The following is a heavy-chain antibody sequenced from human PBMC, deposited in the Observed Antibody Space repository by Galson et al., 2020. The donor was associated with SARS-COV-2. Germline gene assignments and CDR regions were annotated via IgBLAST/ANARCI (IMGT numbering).Heavy chain of an antibody. CDR3: ARHGVVVIFGNWYFDL. Sequence: SETLSLTCTVSGGSISSSSYYWGRIRQPPGKGLEWIGSIYYSGSTYYNPSLKSRVTISVDTSKNQFSLKLSSVTAADTAVYYCARHGVVVIFGNWYFDLWGRGTLVTVSS. D-gene: IGHD3-22*01. CDR1: GGSISSSSYY. V-gene: IGHV4-39*01. CDR2: IYYSGST. J-gene: IGHJ2*01.